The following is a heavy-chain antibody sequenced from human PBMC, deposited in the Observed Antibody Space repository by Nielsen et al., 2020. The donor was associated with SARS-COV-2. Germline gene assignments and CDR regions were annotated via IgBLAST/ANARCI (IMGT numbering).Heavy chain of an antibody. CDR2: ISWNSGSI. D-gene: IGHD6-6*01. CDR1: GFTFDDYA. V-gene: IGHV3-9*01. J-gene: IGHJ3*02. Sequence: SLKISCAASGFTFDDYAMHWVRQAPGKGLEWVSGISWNSGSIGYADSVKGRFTISRDNAKNSLYLQMNSLRAEDTAVYYCASIADDAFDIWGQGTMVTVSS. CDR3: ASIADDAFDI.